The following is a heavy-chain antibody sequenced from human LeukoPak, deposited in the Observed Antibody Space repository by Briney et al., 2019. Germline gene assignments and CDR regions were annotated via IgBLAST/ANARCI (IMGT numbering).Heavy chain of an antibody. J-gene: IGHJ4*02. CDR2: ISAYNGNT. Sequence: GASVKVSCKASGYTFTSYGISWVRQAPGQGLEWMGWISAYNGNTNYAQKLQGRVTMTTDTSTSTAYMELRSLRSDDTAVYYCARGDSSSCCDDFGGDYWGQGTLVTVSS. V-gene: IGHV1-18*01. CDR1: GYTFTSYG. CDR3: ARGDSSSCCDDFGGDY. D-gene: IGHD6-13*01.